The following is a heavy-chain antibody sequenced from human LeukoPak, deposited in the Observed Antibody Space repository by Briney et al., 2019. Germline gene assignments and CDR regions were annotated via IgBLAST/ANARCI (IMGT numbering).Heavy chain of an antibody. V-gene: IGHV3-7*01. J-gene: IGHJ6*02. D-gene: IGHD2-2*01. CDR2: IKQDGSEK. CDR1: GFTFSSYW. CDR3: ARDDDCSSTSCYYYYGMDV. Sequence: PGGSLRLSCAASGFTFSSYWMSWVRQAPGKGLEWVANIKQDGSEKYYVDSVKGRFTISRDNAKNSLYLQMNSLRAEDTAVYYCARDDDCSSTSCYYYYGMDVWGQGTTVTVSS.